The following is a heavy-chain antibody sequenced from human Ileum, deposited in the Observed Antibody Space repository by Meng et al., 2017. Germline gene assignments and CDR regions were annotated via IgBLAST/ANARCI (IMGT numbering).Heavy chain of an antibody. CDR2: MYYSGST. CDR3: ARNDLAFWYFDL. Sequence: QVHLKGAGPGLVSPSQTLSLTCIVSGVSISSNVNYWSWIRQHPGKGLEWLGYMYYSGSTYYNPSINTPITISLDTSKNQFSLRLDSVTAADTAVYFCARNDLAFWYFDLWGRGTLVTVSS. V-gene: IGHV4-31*01. CDR1: GVSISSNVNY. J-gene: IGHJ2*01. D-gene: IGHD3-3*01.